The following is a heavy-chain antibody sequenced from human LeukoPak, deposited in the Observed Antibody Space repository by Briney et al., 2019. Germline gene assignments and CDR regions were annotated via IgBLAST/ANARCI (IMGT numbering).Heavy chain of an antibody. Sequence: GGSLRLSCVVSGFTFSSYAMSWVRQAPGKGLEWVSAISGSGGSTYYADSVKGRFTISRDNSKNTLYLQMNSLRAEDTAVYYCAKDPHYYYDSSGGLSDYWGQGTLVTVSS. D-gene: IGHD3-22*01. CDR2: ISGSGGST. J-gene: IGHJ4*02. CDR1: GFTFSSYA. V-gene: IGHV3-23*01. CDR3: AKDPHYYYDSSGGLSDY.